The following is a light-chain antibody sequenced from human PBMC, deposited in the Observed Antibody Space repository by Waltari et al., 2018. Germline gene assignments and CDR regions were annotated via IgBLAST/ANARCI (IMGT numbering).Light chain of an antibody. J-gene: IGLJ2*01. CDR1: SSDIGAHDY. Sequence: QSALTQPASVSGSPGQSITIPCTGTSSDIGAHDYVSWYQHHPGKAPQLIIFDVDKRPSGISIRFSASKSDNTASLTISGLQAEDEADYYCSSYTRSSRLVFGGGTKLVVL. CDR2: DVD. V-gene: IGLV2-14*03. CDR3: SSYTRSSRLV.